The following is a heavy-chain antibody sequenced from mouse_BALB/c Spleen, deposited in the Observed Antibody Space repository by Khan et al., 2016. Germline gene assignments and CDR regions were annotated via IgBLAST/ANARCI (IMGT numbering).Heavy chain of an antibody. J-gene: IGHJ1*01. Sequence: VQLQESGPGLVKPSQSLFLACSITGFPITSGYYWIWIRQSPGKPLEWMGYITHSGETFYNPSLQSPISITRETSKNQFFLQLNSVTTEDTAMSCSAGDRSGYWYFDVWGAGTTVTVSS. CDR1: GFPITSGYY. CDR3: AGDRSGYWYFDV. V-gene: IGHV12-3*02. CDR2: ITHSGET.